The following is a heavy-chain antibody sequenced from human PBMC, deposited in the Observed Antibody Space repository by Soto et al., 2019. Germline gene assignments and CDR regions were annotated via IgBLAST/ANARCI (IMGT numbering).Heavy chain of an antibody. CDR3: AADPNYYYDSSGYYLFDY. CDR1: GFTFTSSA. J-gene: IGHJ4*02. V-gene: IGHV1-58*01. Sequence: ASVKVSCKASGFTFTSSAVQWVRQARGQRLEWIGWIVVGSGNTNYAQKFQERVTITRDMSTSTAYMELSSLRSEDTAVYYCAADPNYYYDSSGYYLFDYWGQGTLVTVSS. CDR2: IVVGSGNT. D-gene: IGHD3-22*01.